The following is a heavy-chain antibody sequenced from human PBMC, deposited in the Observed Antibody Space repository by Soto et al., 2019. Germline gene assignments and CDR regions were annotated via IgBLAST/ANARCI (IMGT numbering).Heavy chain of an antibody. J-gene: IGHJ4*02. V-gene: IGHV4-31*03. CDR1: GGSISSGGYY. Sequence: QVQLQESGPGLVKPSQTLSLTCTVSGGSISSGGYYWSWIRQHPGKGLEWIGYIYYSGSTYYNPALKSRVTRSVDTSKNQFSLKLSSVTAADTAVYYCARSGYSYGPNPLLYWGQGTLVTVSA. D-gene: IGHD5-18*01. CDR3: ARSGYSYGPNPLLY. CDR2: IYYSGST.